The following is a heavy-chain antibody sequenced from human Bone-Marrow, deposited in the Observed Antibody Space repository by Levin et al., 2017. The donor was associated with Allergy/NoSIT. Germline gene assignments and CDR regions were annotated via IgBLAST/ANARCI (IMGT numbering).Heavy chain of an antibody. V-gene: IGHV3-30*02. CDR1: GFTFSSYGRFTFSSYG. D-gene: IGHD1-26*01. Sequence: GGSLRLSCGASGFTFSSYGRFTFSSYGMHWVRQAPGKGLEWVTFISYDGSIKDYAESVKGRFTISRDNSKNTLYLQMNSLRAEDSAVYYCVKDREVDVGLVPGGIELYYFYGMDVWGQGTAVTVSS. CDR2: ISYDGSIK. CDR3: VKDREVDVGLVPGGIELYYFYGMDV. J-gene: IGHJ6*02.